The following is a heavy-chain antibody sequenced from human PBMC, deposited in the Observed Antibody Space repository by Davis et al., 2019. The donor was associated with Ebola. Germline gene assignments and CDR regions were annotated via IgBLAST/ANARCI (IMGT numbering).Heavy chain of an antibody. J-gene: IGHJ3*02. CDR1: GLTLSGSV. V-gene: IGHV3-23*01. Sequence: GESLKTPCAASGLTLSGSVIHCVRQASGKGLEWVSTLGTSADTYYADSVKGRFTISRDNSKNTLYLQMNGLRVEDTAIYYCAKDTSNIWFDIWGQGTMVTVSS. CDR3: AKDTSNIWFDI. D-gene: IGHD1-26*01. CDR2: LGTSADT.